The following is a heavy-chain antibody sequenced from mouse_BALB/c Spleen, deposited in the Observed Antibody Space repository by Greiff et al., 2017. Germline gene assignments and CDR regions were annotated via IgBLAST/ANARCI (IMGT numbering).Heavy chain of an antibody. J-gene: IGHJ2*01. CDR1: GFTFSSYT. D-gene: IGHD2-4*01. Sequence: EVQGVESGGGLVQPGGSLKLSCAASGFTFSSYTMSWVRQTPEKRLEWVAYISNGGGSTYYPDTVKGRFTISRDNAKNTLYLQMSSLKSEDTAMYYCARGYYDYFDYWGQGTTLTVSS. CDR3: ARGYYDYFDY. V-gene: IGHV5-12-2*01. CDR2: ISNGGGST.